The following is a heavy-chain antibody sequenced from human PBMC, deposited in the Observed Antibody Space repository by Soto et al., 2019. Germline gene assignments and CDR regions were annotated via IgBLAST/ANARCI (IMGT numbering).Heavy chain of an antibody. CDR2: IYYSGST. V-gene: IGHV4-30-4*01. D-gene: IGHD3-3*01. Sequence: SETLSLTCTVSGGSISSGDYYWSWIRQPPGKGLEWIGYIYYSGSTYYNPSLKSRVTISVDTSKHQFSLKLSSVTAADTAVYYCARGRTYYDFWSGYYSNYYYGMDVWGQGTTVTVSS. CDR1: GGSISSGDYY. CDR3: ARGRTYYDFWSGYYSNYYYGMDV. J-gene: IGHJ6*02.